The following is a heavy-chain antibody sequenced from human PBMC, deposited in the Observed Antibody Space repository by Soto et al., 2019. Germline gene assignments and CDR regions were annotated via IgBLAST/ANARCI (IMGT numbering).Heavy chain of an antibody. J-gene: IGHJ6*02. CDR1: GFTFSSYA. V-gene: IGHV3-23*01. D-gene: IGHD6-6*01. CDR2: ISGSGGST. CDR3: AKGGGIAARPKRGDYYYGMDV. Sequence: GGSLRLSCAASGFTFSSYAMSWVRQAPGKGLEWVSAISGSGGSTYYADSVKGRFTISRDNSKNTLYLQMNSLRAEDTAVYYCAKGGGIAARPKRGDYYYGMDVWGQGTTVTVSS.